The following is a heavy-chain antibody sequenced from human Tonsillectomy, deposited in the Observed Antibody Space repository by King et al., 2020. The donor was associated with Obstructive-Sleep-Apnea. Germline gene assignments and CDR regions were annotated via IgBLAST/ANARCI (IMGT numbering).Heavy chain of an antibody. J-gene: IGHJ4*02. CDR1: GFTFSSYW. Sequence: VQLVESGGGLVQPGGSLRLSCAASGFTFSSYWMHWVRQSPGKGLVWVSRINSDGMSTSYADSVKGRFTISRDNAKKPLYLQMNSLRAEDTAVYYCARDRRSVGGYFKNWGQGTLVTVSS. CDR3: ARDRRSVGGYFKN. CDR2: INSDGMST. V-gene: IGHV3-74*01. D-gene: IGHD5-12*01.